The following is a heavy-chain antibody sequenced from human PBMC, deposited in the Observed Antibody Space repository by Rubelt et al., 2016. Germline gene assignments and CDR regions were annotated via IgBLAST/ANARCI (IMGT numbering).Heavy chain of an antibody. J-gene: IGHJ4*02. CDR2: IYYSGST. V-gene: IGHV4-59*01. Sequence: QLQESGPGLVKPSETLSLTCTVSGGSISSYYWSWIRQPPGKGLEWIGYIYYSGSTNYNPSLKRRVTISVDTSKNQFSLKLGSVTAADTAVYYCARGGVNWNYDYWGQRTRVTVSS. D-gene: IGHD1-7*01. CDR1: GGSISSYY. CDR3: ARGGVNWNYDY.